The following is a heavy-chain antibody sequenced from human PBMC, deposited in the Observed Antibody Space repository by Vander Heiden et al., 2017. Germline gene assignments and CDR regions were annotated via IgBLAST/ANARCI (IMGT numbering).Heavy chain of an antibody. CDR2: INTNTGNP. V-gene: IGHV7-4-1*02. D-gene: IGHD4-17*01. Sequence: QVQRVQSGSEWKKPGAPLKVPCKALGYTLPSYAMNWVRQAPGQGLEWMGWINTNTGNPTYAQGFTGRFVFSLDTSVSTAYLQISSLKAEDTAVYYCARVFPTTSGAHAFDIWGQGTMVTVSS. CDR1: GYTLPSYA. CDR3: ARVFPTTSGAHAFDI. J-gene: IGHJ3*02.